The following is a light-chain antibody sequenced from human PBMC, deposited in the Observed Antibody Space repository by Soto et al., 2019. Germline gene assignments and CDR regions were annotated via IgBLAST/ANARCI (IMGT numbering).Light chain of an antibody. Sequence: QSALTQPASVSGSPGQSITISFTGSSSEVGGYNYVSWYPQHPGKAPKLMIYEVSNRPSGISNRFSGSKSGNTSSLTLSGLQAEDEADYYCSSYTSGSTLVFGGGTKLTVL. CDR2: EVS. V-gene: IGLV2-14*01. CDR3: SSYTSGSTLV. J-gene: IGLJ2*01. CDR1: SSEVGGYNY.